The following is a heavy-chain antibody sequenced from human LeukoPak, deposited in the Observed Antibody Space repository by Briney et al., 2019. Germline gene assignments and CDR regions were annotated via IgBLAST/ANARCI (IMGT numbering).Heavy chain of an antibody. CDR2: IYTSGSA. CDR1: GGSISSNY. J-gene: IGHJ5*02. CDR3: ARHWIWNENWFDP. D-gene: IGHD1-1*01. Sequence: SETLSLTCTVSGGSISSNYWSWIRQPAGKGLEWIGRIYTSGSASYNPSLKSRVTMSLDTSKNQFSLKLSSVTAADTAVHYCARHWIWNENWFDPWGQGTLVTVSS. V-gene: IGHV4-4*07.